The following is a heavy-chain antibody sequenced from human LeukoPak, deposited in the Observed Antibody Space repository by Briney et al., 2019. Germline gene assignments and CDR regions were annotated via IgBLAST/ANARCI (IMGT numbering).Heavy chain of an antibody. CDR1: GGSISNYF. D-gene: IGHD7-27*01. J-gene: IGHJ4*02. CDR3: ARRPTGDPKFDY. CDR2: IYSSGST. Sequence: TSQTLSLTCSVSGGSISNYFWTWIRQPPGKGLEWIGYIYSSGSTYYNPSLKSRVTISVDTSKNRLSLKLSTVTAADTAVYYCARRPTGDPKFDYWGQGTLVTVSS. V-gene: IGHV4-59*08.